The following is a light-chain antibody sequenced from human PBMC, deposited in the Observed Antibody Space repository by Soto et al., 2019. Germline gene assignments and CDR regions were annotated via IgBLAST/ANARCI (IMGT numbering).Light chain of an antibody. J-gene: IGLJ2*01. CDR1: SSDVGGYNY. CDR3: SSYTSSSTLVV. CDR2: DVS. V-gene: IGLV2-14*01. Sequence: QSVLTQPASVSGSPGQSITISCTGTSSDVGGYNYVSWYTKHPGKAPKLMIYDVSNRPSGVSNRFSGSKSGNTASLTISGLQAEDEADYYCSSYTSSSTLVVFGGGTKLTVL.